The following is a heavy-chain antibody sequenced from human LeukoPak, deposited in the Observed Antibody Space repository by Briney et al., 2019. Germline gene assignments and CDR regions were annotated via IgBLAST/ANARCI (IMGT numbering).Heavy chain of an antibody. J-gene: IGHJ4*02. CDR1: GGSISNYY. CDR2: FYGTGST. Sequence: SETLSLTCTVSGGSISNYYWNWIRQPAGKGLEWIGRFYGTGSTTYNPSLKRRVTMSSDTSKNQLSLKLTSVTAADTAVYYCARGAGDDLDYWGQGTLVSVSS. CDR3: ARGAGDDLDY. D-gene: IGHD7-27*01. V-gene: IGHV4-4*07.